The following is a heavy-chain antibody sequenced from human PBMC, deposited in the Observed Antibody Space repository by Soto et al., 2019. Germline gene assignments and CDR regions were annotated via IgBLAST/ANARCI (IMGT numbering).Heavy chain of an antibody. J-gene: IGHJ4*02. V-gene: IGHV3-15*07. Sequence: EVQLVVSGGGLVKPGGSLRLSCAVSGFNVNNAWMNWVRQAPGKGLEWVGRIKSKNDGGTTDYAAPVKGRFTISRNDSIYTVYLQMDSLKSEDTAVYYCRSGYDYWGQGTLVTVSS. CDR2: IKSKNDGGTT. D-gene: IGHD3-22*01. CDR3: RSGYDY. CDR1: GFNVNNAW.